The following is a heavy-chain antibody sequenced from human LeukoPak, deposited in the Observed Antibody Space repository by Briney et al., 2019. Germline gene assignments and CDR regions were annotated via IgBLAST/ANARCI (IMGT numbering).Heavy chain of an antibody. CDR2: VHNSGRA. D-gene: IGHD2-2*01. J-gene: IGHJ5*02. CDR3: AREGVVVVPAAIPNWFDP. CDR1: GFSITSRSSY. V-gene: IGHV4-39*07. Sequence: SDTLSLTCIVSGFSITSRSSYWDWIRQPPGKELEWIGSVHNSGRADYNPSLQSRVSISVDTSKNQFSLKLSSVTAADTAVYYCAREGVVVVPAAIPNWFDPWGQGTLVTVSS.